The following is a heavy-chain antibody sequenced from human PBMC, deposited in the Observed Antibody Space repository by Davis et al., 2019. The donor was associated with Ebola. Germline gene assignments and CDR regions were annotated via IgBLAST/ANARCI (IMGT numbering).Heavy chain of an antibody. CDR2: ISYDGSNK. CDR3: AKDRSAAAGPVFDY. Sequence: PGGSLRLSCAASGFTFSSYAMHWVRQAPGKGLEWVAVISYDGSNKYYADSVKGRFTISRDNSKNTLYLQMNSLRAEDTAVYYCAKDRSAAAGPVFDYWGQGTLVTVSS. CDR1: GFTFSSYA. J-gene: IGHJ4*02. D-gene: IGHD6-13*01. V-gene: IGHV3-30*04.